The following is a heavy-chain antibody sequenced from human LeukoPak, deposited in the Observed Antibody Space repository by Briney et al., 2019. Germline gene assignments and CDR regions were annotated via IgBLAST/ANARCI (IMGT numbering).Heavy chain of an antibody. CDR1: ALGFASSW. CDR2: IYPDDSDT. CDR3: ARHGHCTNGVCYSNYYYHMDV. D-gene: IGHD2-8*01. Sequence: GESLKISCKVHALGFASSWIGWVRQMPGKGLEWMGIIYPDDSDTRYSPSFEGQITISVDKSISTAYLQWSSLKASDTAVYYCARHGHCTNGVCYSNYYYHMDVWGKGTTVTVSS. J-gene: IGHJ6*03. V-gene: IGHV5-51*01.